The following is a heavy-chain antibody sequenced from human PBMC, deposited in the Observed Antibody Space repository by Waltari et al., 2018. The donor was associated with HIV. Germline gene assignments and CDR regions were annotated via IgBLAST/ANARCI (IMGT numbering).Heavy chain of an antibody. J-gene: IGHJ4*02. Sequence: EVQLLESGGGLVQPGGSLRLSCAASGFTFSSYAMSWVRQAPGKGLEWVSVISGSGGSTYNADFVKGRFTISRDNAKNTLYLQMNSRRAEDTAVYYCAKEGIAGRPSVPDYWGQGTLVTVSS. CDR3: AKEGIAGRPSVPDY. CDR2: ISGSGGST. D-gene: IGHD6-6*01. V-gene: IGHV3-23*01. CDR1: GFTFSSYA.